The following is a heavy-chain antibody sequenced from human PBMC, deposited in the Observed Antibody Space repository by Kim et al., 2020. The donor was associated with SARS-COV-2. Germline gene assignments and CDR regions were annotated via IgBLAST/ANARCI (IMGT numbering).Heavy chain of an antibody. CDR2: ISAYNGNT. D-gene: IGHD3-3*01. Sequence: ASVKVSCKASGYTFTSYGISWVRQAPGQGLEWMGWISAYNGNTNYAQKLQGRVTMTTDTSTSTAYMELRSLRSDDTAVYYCARVRDFGVVITTWGMDVWGQGTTVTVSS. V-gene: IGHV1-18*01. CDR1: GYTFTSYG. CDR3: ARVRDFGVVITTWGMDV. J-gene: IGHJ6*02.